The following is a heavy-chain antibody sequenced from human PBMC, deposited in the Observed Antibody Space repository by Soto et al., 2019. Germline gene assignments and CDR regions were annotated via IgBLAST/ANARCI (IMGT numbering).Heavy chain of an antibody. CDR1: GGSISSGGYS. V-gene: IGHV4-30-2*01. D-gene: IGHD5-12*01. CDR3: ARVIDIVATGGNAFDI. CDR2: IYHSGST. Sequence: SETLSLTCAVSGGSISSGGYSWSWIRQPPGKGLEWIAYIYHSGSTYYNPSLKSRVTISVDTSKNQFSLKLSFVTAADTAVYYFARVIDIVATGGNAFDIWGQGTMVTVSS. J-gene: IGHJ3*02.